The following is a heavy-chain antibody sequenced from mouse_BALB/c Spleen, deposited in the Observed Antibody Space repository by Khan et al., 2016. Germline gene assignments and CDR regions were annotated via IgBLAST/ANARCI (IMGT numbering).Heavy chain of an antibody. Sequence: EVELVESGGGLVKPGGSLKLSCAASGFTFSSYAMSWVRQTPEKRLEWVASISDGGSTYYPDSVKGRFTISRDNARNILYLQMSSLRSEDTTMYDCARGGGYDYFDYWGQGTTLTVSA. CDR1: GFTFSSYA. J-gene: IGHJ2*01. CDR3: ARGGGYDYFDY. D-gene: IGHD2-14*01. CDR2: ISDGGST. V-gene: IGHV5-6-5*01.